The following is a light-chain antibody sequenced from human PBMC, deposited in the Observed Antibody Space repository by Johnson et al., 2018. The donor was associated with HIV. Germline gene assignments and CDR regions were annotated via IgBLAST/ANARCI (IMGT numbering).Light chain of an antibody. V-gene: IGLV1-51*01. CDR1: SSNIGNNY. CDR3: GTWDSSLSFYV. Sequence: QSVLTQPPSVSAAPGQKVTISCSGSSSNIGNNYVSWYQQLPGTAPKLLIYDNNKRPSGIPDRFSGSKSGTSATLGITGLQTGDEADYYCGTWDSSLSFYVCGSGGKVSVL. CDR2: DNN. J-gene: IGLJ1*01.